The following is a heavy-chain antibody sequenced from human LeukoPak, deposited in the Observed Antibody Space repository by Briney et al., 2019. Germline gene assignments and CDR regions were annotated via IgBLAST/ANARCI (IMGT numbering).Heavy chain of an antibody. CDR2: IYYSGST. J-gene: IGHJ4*02. D-gene: IGHD6-19*01. CDR1: GGSISSYY. Sequence: SETLSLTCTVSGGSISSYYWSWIRQPPGKGLEWIGYIYYSGSTNYNPSLKSRVTISVDTSKNQFSLKLSSVTAADTAVYYCARASEGIAVAVDYWGQGTLVTVSS. V-gene: IGHV4-59*12. CDR3: ARASEGIAVAVDY.